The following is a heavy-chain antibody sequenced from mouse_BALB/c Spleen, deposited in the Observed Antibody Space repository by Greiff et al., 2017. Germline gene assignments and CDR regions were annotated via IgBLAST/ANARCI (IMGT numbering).Heavy chain of an antibody. J-gene: IGHJ2*01. V-gene: IGHV2-9-2*01. CDR3: VSGITALGYFDY. D-gene: IGHD2-4*01. CDR1: GFSLTSYD. CDR2: IWTGGGT. Sequence: VQLQQSGPGLVAPSQSLSITCTVSGFSLTSYDISWIRQPPGKGLEWLGVIWTGGGTNYNSAFVTRLSISKDHSKSQVFLKMNSLQTDDTAIYSCVSGITALGYFDYWGQGTTLTVSA.